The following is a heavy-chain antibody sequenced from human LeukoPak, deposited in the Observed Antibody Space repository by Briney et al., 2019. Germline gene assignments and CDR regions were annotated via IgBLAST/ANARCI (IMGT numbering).Heavy chain of an antibody. J-gene: IGHJ4*02. CDR2: INPSSGST. CDR1: GYTFNGYY. V-gene: IGHV1-46*02. D-gene: IGHD5-18*01. Sequence: GASVKVSCKASGYTFNGYYMHWVRQAPGQGLEWMGIINPSSGSTSYAQNFQGRVTMTRDTSSSTVYVELSSLRSEDTAVYYCARGYTYGDYWGQGTLVTVSS. CDR3: ARGYTYGDY.